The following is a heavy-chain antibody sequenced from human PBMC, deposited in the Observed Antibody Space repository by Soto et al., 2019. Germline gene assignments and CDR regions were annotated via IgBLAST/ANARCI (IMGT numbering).Heavy chain of an antibody. Sequence: QVQLVQSGAEVTKPGASVKVSCKASGYTFTSYYMHWVRQAPGQGLEWMGIINPSGGSTSYAQKFQGRVTMNRDTSTSTVYMELSSLRSEDTAVYYCARDMGAYYYDSSGYFAFDYWGQGTLVTVSS. D-gene: IGHD3-22*01. J-gene: IGHJ4*02. CDR2: INPSGGST. CDR1: GYTFTSYY. V-gene: IGHV1-46*01. CDR3: ARDMGAYYYDSSGYFAFDY.